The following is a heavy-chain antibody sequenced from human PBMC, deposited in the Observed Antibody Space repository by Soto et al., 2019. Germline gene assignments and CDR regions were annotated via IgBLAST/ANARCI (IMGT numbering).Heavy chain of an antibody. V-gene: IGHV3-30*18. CDR1: GFTFSSYG. J-gene: IGHJ4*02. Sequence: GGSLRLSCAASGFTFSSYGMHWVRQAPGKGLEWVAVISYDGSNKYYADSVKGRFTISRDNSKNTLYLQMNSLRAEDTAVYYCAKPSYYDYVWGSYYYFDYWGQGTLVTVSS. CDR3: AKPSYYDYVWGSYYYFDY. CDR2: ISYDGSNK. D-gene: IGHD3-16*01.